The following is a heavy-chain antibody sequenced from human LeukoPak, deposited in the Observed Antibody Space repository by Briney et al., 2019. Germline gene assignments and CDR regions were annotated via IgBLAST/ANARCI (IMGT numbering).Heavy chain of an antibody. V-gene: IGHV3-7*03. J-gene: IGHJ4*02. CDR1: GFTFSSDW. CDR3: ARFEVNYEDNRSFYYFDY. Sequence: PGGSLRLSCAVSGFTFSSDWMTWVRQAPGKGLEWVANIKEDGSESYYVDSVKGRFTISRDNTKNSLYLQMNSLRAEDTAVYYCARFEVNYEDNRSFYYFDYWGQGTLVTVSS. D-gene: IGHD3-3*01. CDR2: IKEDGSES.